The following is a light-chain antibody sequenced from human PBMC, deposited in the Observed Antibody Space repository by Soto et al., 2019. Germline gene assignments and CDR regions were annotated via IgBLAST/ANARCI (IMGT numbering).Light chain of an antibody. V-gene: IGKV1-33*01. CDR1: QDLINY. J-gene: IGKJ2*01. CDR3: QQYVNLPYT. Sequence: DIQITHSPPSLAASVGDTVTITCQASQDLINYLNWYQQKPGEAPKLLIYDTTTLEEGVPSRFSGRGSGTHFTFTIYGLQPEDAAIYSCQQYVNLPYTFGQGTKVDIK. CDR2: DTT.